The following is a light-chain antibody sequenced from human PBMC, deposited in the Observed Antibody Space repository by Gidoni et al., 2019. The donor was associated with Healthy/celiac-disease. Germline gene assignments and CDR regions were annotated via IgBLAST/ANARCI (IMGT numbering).Light chain of an antibody. Sequence: DIQMTQSPSSLSASVADRVTITCRASQSISRYLNWYQQKPGKAPKLLIYAASSLQSGVPSRFSGSGSGTDFTLTISSLQPEDFATYYCQQSYSTPRFTFGPGTKVEIK. CDR2: AAS. J-gene: IGKJ3*01. CDR3: QQSYSTPRFT. V-gene: IGKV1-39*01. CDR1: QSISRY.